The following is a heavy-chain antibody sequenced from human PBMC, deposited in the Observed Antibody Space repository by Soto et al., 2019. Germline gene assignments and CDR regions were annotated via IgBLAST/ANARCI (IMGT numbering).Heavy chain of an antibody. CDR1: GYTFAGHY. CDR2: VNPNNGAT. J-gene: IGHJ3*02. D-gene: IGHD2-21*01. V-gene: IGHV1-2*02. CDR3: ARAYGPRMEAFDI. Sequence: QAQLVQSGAEVKKPGASVKVSCKASGYTFAGHYIYWIRQAPGQGLVWMGWVNPNNGATKYAQEFQGRVTMPRDTFITTAYIELRGLRSDDTAVFYCARAYGPRMEAFDIWGQGTMVTVSS.